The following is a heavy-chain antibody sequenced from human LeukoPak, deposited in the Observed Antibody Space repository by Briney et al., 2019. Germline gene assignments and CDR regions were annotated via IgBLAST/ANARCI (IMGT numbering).Heavy chain of an antibody. Sequence: GGSLRLSRAASGFIVTSNYMNWVRQAPGKGLEWVSVIYNGGGTSYADSVKGRFTISRDNSKSTLYLQVNSLRVEDTAVYYCARDWATALDYWGQGTLVTVSS. D-gene: IGHD3-16*01. V-gene: IGHV3-53*01. J-gene: IGHJ4*02. CDR2: IYNGGGT. CDR3: ARDWATALDY. CDR1: GFIVTSNY.